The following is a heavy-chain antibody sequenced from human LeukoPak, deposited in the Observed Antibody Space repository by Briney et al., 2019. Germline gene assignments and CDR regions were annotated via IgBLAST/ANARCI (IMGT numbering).Heavy chain of an antibody. Sequence: SETLSLTCTVSGGSISDNDHYWGWIRQPPGRGLEWIGTVFYSGSTYYAPFLKSRVTISIDSPNNQFSLRLSSVTAADRGVYYCARHNGGGVGSYVAPGPPDYFDYWGQGTLVTVSS. J-gene: IGHJ4*02. CDR3: ARHNGGGVGSYVAPGPPDYFDY. D-gene: IGHD1-26*01. CDR1: GGSISDNDHY. V-gene: IGHV4-39*01. CDR2: VFYSGST.